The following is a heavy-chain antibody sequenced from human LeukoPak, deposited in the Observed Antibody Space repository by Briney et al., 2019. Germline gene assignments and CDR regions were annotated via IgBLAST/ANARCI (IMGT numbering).Heavy chain of an antibody. J-gene: IGHJ4*02. D-gene: IGHD3-10*01. CDR2: INAGNDNT. CDR1: GYTFTNYA. Sequence: ASVKVSCKASGYTFTNYAIHWVRQAPGQRLEWMGWINAGNDNTKYSQKFQGRVTITRDTSASTVYMELSSLRSEDTGVYYCTRGLLWFGELSPPGYWGQGTLITVSS. CDR3: TRGLLWFGELSPPGY. V-gene: IGHV1-3*01.